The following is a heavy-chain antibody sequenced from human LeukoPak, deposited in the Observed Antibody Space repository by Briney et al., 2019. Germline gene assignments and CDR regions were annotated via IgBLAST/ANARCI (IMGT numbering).Heavy chain of an antibody. CDR2: IYYSGST. J-gene: IGHJ4*02. V-gene: IGHV4-59*01. CDR3: ARDGSRGYSYGYLGY. CDR1: GGSISSYY. D-gene: IGHD5-18*01. Sequence: SETLSLTCTVSGGSISSYYWSWIRQPPGKGLEWIGYIYYSGSTNYNPPLKSRVTISVDTSKNQFSLKLSSVTAADTAVYYCARDGSRGYSYGYLGYWGQGTLVTVSS.